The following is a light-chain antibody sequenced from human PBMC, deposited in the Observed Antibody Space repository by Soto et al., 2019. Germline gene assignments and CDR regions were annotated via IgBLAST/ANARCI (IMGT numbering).Light chain of an antibody. J-gene: IGKJ1*01. CDR2: GAS. Sequence: EIVLPQSPGTLSLSPGDTATLSCRASQSLGSTSLAWYQQKPGQAPRLLIYGASSRATGIPDRFSGRGSGTGFTLTISRLEPEDFAAYYCQQYGSSPWTFGQGTKV. CDR3: QQYGSSPWT. V-gene: IGKV3-20*01. CDR1: QSLGSTS.